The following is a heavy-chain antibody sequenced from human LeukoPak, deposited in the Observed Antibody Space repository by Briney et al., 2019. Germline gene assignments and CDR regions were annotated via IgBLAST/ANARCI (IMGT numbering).Heavy chain of an antibody. D-gene: IGHD3/OR15-3a*01. Sequence: PSETLSLTCTVSGFSISSSNSYWGWIRQPPGKGLEWIGSIYYSGNTYYNASLKSQVSISIDTSKNQFSLKLTSVTAADTAVYYCARQTGSGLFILPGGQGTLVTVSS. V-gene: IGHV4-39*01. CDR1: GFSISSSNSY. J-gene: IGHJ4*02. CDR2: IYYSGNT. CDR3: ARQTGSGLFILP.